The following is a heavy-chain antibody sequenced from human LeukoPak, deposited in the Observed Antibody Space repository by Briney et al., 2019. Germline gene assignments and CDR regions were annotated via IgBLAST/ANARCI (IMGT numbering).Heavy chain of an antibody. V-gene: IGHV4-59*01. D-gene: IGHD3-22*01. CDR2: INYSGRI. CDR3: ARLVDYDNSGDPDIFDI. Sequence: SETLSLTCIVSSGFISSYYWSWIRQTPGKGLEWISFINYSGRIKYNPSLQSRVSISLDTSKNHFSLQLRSVMAADTAVYYCARLVDYDNSGDPDIFDIWGQGTIVSIS. CDR1: SGFISSYY. J-gene: IGHJ3*02.